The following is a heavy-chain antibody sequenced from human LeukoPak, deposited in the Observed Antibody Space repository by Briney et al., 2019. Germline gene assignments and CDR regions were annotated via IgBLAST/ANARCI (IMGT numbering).Heavy chain of an antibody. Sequence: GGSLRLSCAASGFTFSNYWMHWVRQAPGKGLAWVSRIKFDGSLTNYADSVRGRFTISRDNAKNTLYLQMNSLSAEDSVIYYCTRGIAVIPAASLGYWGQGTLVTVSS. CDR3: TRGIAVIPAASLGY. CDR2: IKFDGSLT. D-gene: IGHD2-2*01. J-gene: IGHJ4*02. CDR1: GFTFSNYW. V-gene: IGHV3-74*01.